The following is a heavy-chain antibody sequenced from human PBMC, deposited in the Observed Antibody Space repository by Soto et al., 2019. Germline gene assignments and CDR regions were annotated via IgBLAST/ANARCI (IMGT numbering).Heavy chain of an antibody. CDR3: ARGGGGYNPDY. CDR1: GGSIRCYY. J-gene: IGHJ4*02. V-gene: IGHV4-59*01. CDR2: IYYSGSI. D-gene: IGHD5-12*01. Sequence: QVQLQESGPGLVKPSETLSLTCTGSGGSIRCYYWRRSRQPPGQGLEWIGYIYYSGSINYNPSLKSHVIISVDTSNHQFSLRLSSVTAADTAVYYCARGGGGYNPDYWGQGTLVTVSS.